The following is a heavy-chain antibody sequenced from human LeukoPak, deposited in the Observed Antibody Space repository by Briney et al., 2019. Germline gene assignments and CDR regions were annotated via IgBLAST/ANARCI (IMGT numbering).Heavy chain of an antibody. J-gene: IGHJ4*02. CDR3: ARGVQGGYCSGGSCYSPLNYFDY. D-gene: IGHD2-15*01. CDR1: GFTLSEYW. V-gene: IGHV3-74*01. CDR2: INGDGSSI. Sequence: PGGSLRLSCAASGFTLSEYWMHWVRQAPGKGLVWVSRINGDGSSIRYADSVEGRFTISRDNAKNSLYLQMNSLRAEDTAVYYCARGVQGGYCSGGSCYSPLNYFDYWGQGTLVTVSS.